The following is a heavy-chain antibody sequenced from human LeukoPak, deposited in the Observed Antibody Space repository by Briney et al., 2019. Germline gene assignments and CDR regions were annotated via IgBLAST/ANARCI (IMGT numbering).Heavy chain of an antibody. CDR1: GFTFSSYG. J-gene: IGHJ4*02. D-gene: IGHD2-2*01. CDR2: ISYDGSNK. CDR3: AKGSGYCSSTSCYSRTSQIDY. Sequence: PGRSLRLSCAASGFTFSSYGMRWVRQAPGKGLEWVAVISYDGSNKYYADSVKGRFTISRDNSKNTLYLQMNSLRAEDTAVYYCAKGSGYCSSTSCYSRTSQIDYWGQGTLVTVSS. V-gene: IGHV3-30*18.